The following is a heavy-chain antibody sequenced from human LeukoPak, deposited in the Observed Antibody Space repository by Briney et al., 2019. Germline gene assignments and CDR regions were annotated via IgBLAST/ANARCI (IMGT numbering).Heavy chain of an antibody. D-gene: IGHD6-13*01. V-gene: IGHV4-39*01. Sequence: PSETLSLTCTVSGGSISSSSYYWGWIRQPPGEGLEWIGSASYGGTTYYNPSLKSRVTISGDMSKNQFFLKLNSVTAADTAVYYCARSTIAAAVVNWFDPWGQGTLVTVSS. CDR1: GGSISSSSYY. J-gene: IGHJ5*02. CDR2: ASYGGTT. CDR3: ARSTIAAAVVNWFDP.